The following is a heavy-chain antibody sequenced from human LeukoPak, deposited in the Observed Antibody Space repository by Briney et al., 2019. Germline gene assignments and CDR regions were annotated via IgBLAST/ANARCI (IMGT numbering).Heavy chain of an antibody. D-gene: IGHD5-18*01. CDR1: GGSISSYY. CDR3: ATGYSYGRYYYYMDV. CDR2: IYTSGST. Sequence: SETLSLTCTVSGGSISSYYWSWIRQPAGKGLEWIGRIYTSGSTNYNPSLKSRVTMSVDTSKNQFSLKLSSVTAADTAVYYCATGYSYGRYYYYMDVWGKGTTVTVSS. J-gene: IGHJ6*03. V-gene: IGHV4-4*07.